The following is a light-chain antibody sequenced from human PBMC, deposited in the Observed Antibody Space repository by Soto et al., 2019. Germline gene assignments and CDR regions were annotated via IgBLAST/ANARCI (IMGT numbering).Light chain of an antibody. CDR2: DVT. CDR1: SSDVGGYNF. CDR3: LSYSSSTSPYV. J-gene: IGLJ1*01. Sequence: VLTQPASVSGSPGQSITISCTGTSSDVGGYNFVSWYQQHPGKAPKLMIYDVTNRPSGVSNRFSGSKSGNTASLTISGLQAEDEADYYCLSYSSSTSPYVLGTGTKVTVL. V-gene: IGLV2-14*01.